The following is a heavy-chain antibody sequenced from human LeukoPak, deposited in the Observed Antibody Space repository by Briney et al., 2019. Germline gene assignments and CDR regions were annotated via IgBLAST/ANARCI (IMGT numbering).Heavy chain of an antibody. Sequence: ASVKVSCKASGGTFSSYAISWVRQAPGQGLEWMGGIIPIFGTANYVQKFQGRVTITTDESTSTAYMELSSLRSEDTAVYYCASEVVVAATTVGYFDYWGQGTLVTVSS. CDR2: IIPIFGTA. CDR1: GGTFSSYA. J-gene: IGHJ4*02. CDR3: ASEVVVAATTVGYFDY. D-gene: IGHD2-15*01. V-gene: IGHV1-69*05.